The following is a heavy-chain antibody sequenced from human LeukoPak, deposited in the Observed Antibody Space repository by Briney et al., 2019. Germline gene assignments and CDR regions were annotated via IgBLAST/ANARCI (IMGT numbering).Heavy chain of an antibody. J-gene: IGHJ5*02. Sequence: PGGSLRLSCTASGFSFSGHWMHWARQPPGKGLVWVSRIYVDGRTTNYADSVKGRFTISRDNAKNTVYLEMNSLSVEDTATYYCIRDFRSADLWGQGTLVTVTS. CDR3: IRDFRSADL. V-gene: IGHV3-74*01. CDR1: GFSFSGHW. CDR2: IYVDGRTT.